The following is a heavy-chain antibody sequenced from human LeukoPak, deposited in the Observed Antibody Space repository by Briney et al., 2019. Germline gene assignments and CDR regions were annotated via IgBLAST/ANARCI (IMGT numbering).Heavy chain of an antibody. CDR1: GFTFSKCD. CDR2: ISDSGDQT. J-gene: IGHJ4*02. Sequence: PGGSLRLSWVASGFTFSKCDMSWVRQAPGKGLEWVSGISDSGDQTYYADSVRARFTISRDNSKNTLYLQVNSLRAEDTALYSCAKEITLATAYLDYWGQGALVTVSS. CDR3: AKEITLATAYLDY. D-gene: IGHD3-16*01. V-gene: IGHV3-23*01.